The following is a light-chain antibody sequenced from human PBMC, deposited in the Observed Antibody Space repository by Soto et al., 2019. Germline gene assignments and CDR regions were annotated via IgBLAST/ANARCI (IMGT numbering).Light chain of an antibody. CDR1: QSISSY. J-gene: IGKJ1*01. Sequence: DIPLTQSPSSLSASVGDRVTITCRASQSISSYLNWYQQKPGKAPKLLIYAASSLQSGVPSRFSGSGSGTDFTLTISSLQPEDFATYYCQQSYSTPPTFGQGTKVDIK. CDR2: AAS. CDR3: QQSYSTPPT. V-gene: IGKV1-39*01.